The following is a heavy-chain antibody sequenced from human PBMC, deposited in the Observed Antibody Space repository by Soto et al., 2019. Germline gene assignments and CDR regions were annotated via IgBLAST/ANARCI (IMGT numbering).Heavy chain of an antibody. V-gene: IGHV3-30*18. CDR2: ISYDGSNR. D-gene: IGHD5-18*01. CDR1: GDSGFSFSSYG. Sequence: QVHLVESGGGVVQPGGSLRLSCAASGDSGFSFSSYGIHWVRQAPGKGLEWVSVISYDGSNRHFADSVKGRFAVSRDDAMHMVYLQMNALRPEDTAVYYCAKDRMVRSYYYGMDVWGQGTTVTVSS. J-gene: IGHJ6*02. CDR3: AKDRMVRSYYYGMDV.